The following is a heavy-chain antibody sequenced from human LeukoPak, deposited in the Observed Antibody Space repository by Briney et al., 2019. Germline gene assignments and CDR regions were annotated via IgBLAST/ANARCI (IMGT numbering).Heavy chain of an antibody. CDR3: ARHFSYYDSSDQFGY. D-gene: IGHD3-22*01. CDR2: IYPGDSDT. CDR1: GYSFTSYW. J-gene: IGHJ4*02. V-gene: IGHV5-51*01. Sequence: GESLKISCKGSGYSFTSYWIGWVRQMPGKGLEWMGIIYPGDSDTRYSPSFQGQVTISADKSNSTAYLQWSSLKASDTAMYYCARHFSYYDSSDQFGYWGQGTLVTVSS.